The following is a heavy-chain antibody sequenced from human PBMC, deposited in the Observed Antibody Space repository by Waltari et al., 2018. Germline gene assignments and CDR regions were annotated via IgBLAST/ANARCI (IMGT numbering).Heavy chain of an antibody. D-gene: IGHD3-10*01. J-gene: IGHJ6*02. CDR2: IYHDGIT. CDR1: GYSITSSSW. CDR3: ARAPGIASTNHYYGLDT. Sequence: QVQLQESGPGLVRPSGTLSLIGAVAGYSITSSSWWRWVRLSPEKGRERIGEIYHDGITNYNPSLKGRVTISVDKSENQFSLRVTSVTAADTATYYCARAPGIASTNHYYGLDTWGQGTTVIVS. V-gene: IGHV4-4*02.